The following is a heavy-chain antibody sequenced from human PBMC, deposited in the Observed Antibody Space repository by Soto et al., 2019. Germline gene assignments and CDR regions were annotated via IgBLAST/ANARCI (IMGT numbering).Heavy chain of an antibody. Sequence: GSLRLSCATSGFPFNDYYMTWIRQAPGKGLEWLSHISPKSTFRNYADSVKGRFTISRDNTESSLFLQMNSLGVDDTAVYSCVRGGGGGLFEHWGQGVLVTVSS. V-gene: IGHV3-11*06. CDR2: ISPKSTFR. CDR1: GFPFNDYY. J-gene: IGHJ4*02. CDR3: VRGGGGGLFEH. D-gene: IGHD2-21*01.